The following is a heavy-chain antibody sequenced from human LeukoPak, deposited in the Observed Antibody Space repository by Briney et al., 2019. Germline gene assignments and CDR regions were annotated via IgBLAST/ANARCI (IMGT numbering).Heavy chain of an antibody. D-gene: IGHD1-26*01. V-gene: IGHV3-23*01. Sequence: HPGGSLRLSCAASGLSFSSYAMSWVRQAPGKGLEWVSGISGRDSSTYYADSVKGRFTISRETSKNTLYLQMNGLRAEDTAVYYCATSGGTYWSWGQGTLVTVSS. J-gene: IGHJ5*02. CDR2: ISGRDSST. CDR1: GLSFSSYA. CDR3: ATSGGTYWS.